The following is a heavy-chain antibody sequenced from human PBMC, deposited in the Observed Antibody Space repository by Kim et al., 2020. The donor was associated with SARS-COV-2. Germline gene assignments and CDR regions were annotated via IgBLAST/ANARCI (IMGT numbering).Heavy chain of an antibody. J-gene: IGHJ1*01. Sequence: FQSGTASYSPSLKSRATISVDTSKNPFSLQLGSVTAADTAVYYCARLTAYWGQGILVTVSS. CDR3: ARLTAY. V-gene: IGHV4-30-2*04. D-gene: IGHD2-21*02. CDR2: FQSGTA.